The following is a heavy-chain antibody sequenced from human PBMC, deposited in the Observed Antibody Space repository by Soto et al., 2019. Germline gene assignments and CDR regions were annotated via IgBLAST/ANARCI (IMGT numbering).Heavy chain of an antibody. CDR2: ISGSGGST. CDR1: GFTFSSYA. Sequence: EVQLLESGGGLVQPGGSLRLSCAASGFTFSSYAMSWVRQAPGKGLEWVSVISGSGGSTYYADSVKGRFTISRDNSKNPLYLQLHSLRAEDTAVYYCARRGSGSQFDYWGQGTLVTVSS. CDR3: ARRGSGSQFDY. V-gene: IGHV3-23*01. J-gene: IGHJ4*02. D-gene: IGHD1-26*01.